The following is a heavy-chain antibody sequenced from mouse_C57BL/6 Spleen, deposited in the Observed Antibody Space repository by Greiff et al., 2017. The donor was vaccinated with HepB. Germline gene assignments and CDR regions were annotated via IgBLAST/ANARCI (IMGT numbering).Heavy chain of an antibody. CDR1: GYSITSDY. D-gene: IGHD2-4*01. CDR2: ISYSGST. Sequence: EVKVVESGPGLAKPSQTLSLTCSVTGYSITSDYWNWIRKLPGNKLEYMGYISYSGSTYYNPSLKSRISITRDTSKNQYYLQLNSVTTEDTATYYCARGNIYYDYGSAMHDCGQGTSVTVSS. J-gene: IGHJ4*01. CDR3: ARGNIYYDYGSAMHD. V-gene: IGHV3-8*01.